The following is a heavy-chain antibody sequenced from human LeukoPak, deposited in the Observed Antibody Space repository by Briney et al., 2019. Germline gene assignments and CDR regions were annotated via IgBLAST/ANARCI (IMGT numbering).Heavy chain of an antibody. J-gene: IGHJ4*02. CDR1: GFTFSNAW. Sequence: GGSLRLSCAASGFTFSNAWMSWVRQAPGKGLEWVGRIKSKTDGGTKDYAAPVKGRFTISRDDSKNTLYLQMNSLKTEDTAVYYCTTSWMVRGVIVHFDYWGQGTLVTVSS. V-gene: IGHV3-15*01. D-gene: IGHD3-10*01. CDR3: TTSWMVRGVIVHFDY. CDR2: IKSKTDGGTK.